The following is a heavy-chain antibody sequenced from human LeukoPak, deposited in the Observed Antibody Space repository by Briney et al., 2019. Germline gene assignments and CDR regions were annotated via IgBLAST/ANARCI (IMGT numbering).Heavy chain of an antibody. CDR3: ARDNRDYGDYDFDY. J-gene: IGHJ4*02. D-gene: IGHD4-17*01. CDR2: ISAYNGNT. Sequence: ASVKVSCKASGCTFTSYGISWVRQAPGQGLEWMGRISAYNGNTNYAQKLQGRVTMTTDTSTSTAYMELRSLRSDGTAVYYCARDNRDYGDYDFDYWGQGTLVTVSS. V-gene: IGHV1-18*01. CDR1: GCTFTSYG.